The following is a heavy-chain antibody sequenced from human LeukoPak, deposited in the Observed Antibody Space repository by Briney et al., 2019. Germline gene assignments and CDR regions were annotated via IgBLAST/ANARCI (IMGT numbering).Heavy chain of an antibody. CDR3: ARHDDSALITLSTC. D-gene: IGHD5-18*01. CDR1: GYRLVNSG. V-gene: IGHV5-10-1*01. CDR2: IDPSDSYT. Sequence: GESLKISCKASGYRLVNSGIRWERQMPGKGLEWMGRIDPSDSYTNYSPSFQGHVTISADKSISTAYLQWSSLKASDTAMYYCARHDDSALITLSTCWGQGTLVTVSS. J-gene: IGHJ4*02.